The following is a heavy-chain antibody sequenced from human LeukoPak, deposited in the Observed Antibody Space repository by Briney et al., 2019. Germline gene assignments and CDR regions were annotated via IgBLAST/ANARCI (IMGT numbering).Heavy chain of an antibody. V-gene: IGHV1-8*01. J-gene: IGHJ4*02. CDR3: VRYPRTHYYFDC. D-gene: IGHD1-14*01. CDR1: GYTFTNYD. Sequence: GASVKVSCKASGYTFTNYDIYWVRQATGQGPEWMGWMNPNSGHTGYAQKFQGRVTMTRNTSISTAYMELSSLSSEDTAVYYCVRYPRTHYYFDCWGQGTLDTVSS. CDR2: MNPNSGHT.